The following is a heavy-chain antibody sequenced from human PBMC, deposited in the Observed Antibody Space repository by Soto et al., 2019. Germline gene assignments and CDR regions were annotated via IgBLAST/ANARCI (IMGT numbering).Heavy chain of an antibody. J-gene: IGHJ4*02. D-gene: IGHD6-13*01. Sequence: SETLSLTCAVYGGSFSGYYWSWIRQPPGKGLEWIGEINHSGSTNYNPSLKSRVTISVDTSKNQFSLKLSSVTAADTAVYYCASLVMSSWVDYWGQGTLVTVSS. CDR1: GGSFSGYY. V-gene: IGHV4-34*01. CDR2: INHSGST. CDR3: ASLVMSSWVDY.